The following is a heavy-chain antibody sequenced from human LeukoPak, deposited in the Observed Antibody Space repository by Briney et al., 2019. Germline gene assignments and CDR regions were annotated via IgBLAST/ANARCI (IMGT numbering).Heavy chain of an antibody. CDR1: GGYLSGYY. D-gene: IGHD4/OR15-4a*01. Sequence: SETLSLTCAVYGGYLSGYYWSWVRQSPGKGLEWIGKINHGGSTNHNPSRKRRVTMSVDTSKNHFSLKLSSVPAADTAVYFCAREGRMSMGIEYWGQGTLVTVSS. V-gene: IGHV4-34*01. J-gene: IGHJ4*02. CDR2: INHGGST. CDR3: AREGRMSMGIEY.